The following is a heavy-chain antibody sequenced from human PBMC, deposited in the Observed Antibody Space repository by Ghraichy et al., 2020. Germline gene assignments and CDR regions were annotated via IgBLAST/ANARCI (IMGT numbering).Heavy chain of an antibody. Sequence: GGSLRLSCAASGFTVSSNYMSWVRQAPGKGLEWVSVIYSGGSTYYADSVKGRFTISRDNSKNTLYLQMNSLRAEATAVYYCARFYGDYHFDYWGQGTLVTVSS. V-gene: IGHV3-53*01. CDR3: ARFYGDYHFDY. D-gene: IGHD4-17*01. J-gene: IGHJ4*02. CDR1: GFTVSSNY. CDR2: IYSGGST.